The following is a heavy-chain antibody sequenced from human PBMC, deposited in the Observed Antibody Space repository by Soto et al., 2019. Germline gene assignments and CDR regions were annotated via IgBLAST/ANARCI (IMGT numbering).Heavy chain of an antibody. V-gene: IGHV3-21*01. J-gene: IGHJ6*02. Sequence: NPGGSLRLSCAASGFTFSSYSMNWVRQAPGKGLEWVSSISSSSSYIYYADSVKGRFTISRDNAKNSLYLQMNSLRAEDTAVYYCARVSPWYYPFPLHEMDVWGQGTTVTVSS. CDR2: ISSSSSYI. CDR1: GFTFSSYS. D-gene: IGHD3-3*02. CDR3: ARVSPWYYPFPLHEMDV.